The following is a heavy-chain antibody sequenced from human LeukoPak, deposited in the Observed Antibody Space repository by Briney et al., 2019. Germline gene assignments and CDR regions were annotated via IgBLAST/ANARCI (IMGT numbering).Heavy chain of an antibody. D-gene: IGHD1-1*01. CDR2: ISGTSGTA. CDR3: ARVQPDNNDEYNWFDP. V-gene: IGHV3-23*01. CDR1: GFTFNSYA. Sequence: GSLRLSCAASGFTFNSYAMTWVRQGAGRGLEWVSTISGTSGTASYADSVEGRFSISRDDSKNTVYLQMTSLRVEDTAVYFCARVQPDNNDEYNWFDPWGQGTQVTVS. J-gene: IGHJ5*02.